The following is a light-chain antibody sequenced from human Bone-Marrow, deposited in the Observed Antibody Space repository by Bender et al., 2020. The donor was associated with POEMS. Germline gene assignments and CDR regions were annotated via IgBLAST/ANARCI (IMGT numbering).Light chain of an antibody. CDR1: TLPNQF. CDR2: KDT. Sequence: SFELTQAPSVSVSPGQTARITCSGDTLPNQFVYWYQQKPGQAPMLILYKDTERVSGIPERFSGSSSGTTVTLTITGVQTEDEADYYCQSAASSSAPWVFGGGTKLTVL. V-gene: IGLV3-25*03. J-gene: IGLJ3*02. CDR3: QSAASSSAPWV.